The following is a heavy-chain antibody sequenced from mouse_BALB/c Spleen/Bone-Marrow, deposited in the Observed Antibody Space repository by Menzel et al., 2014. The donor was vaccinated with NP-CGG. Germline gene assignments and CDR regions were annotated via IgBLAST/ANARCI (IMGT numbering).Heavy chain of an antibody. CDR1: GYSFTNYW. CDR2: ISPSTGYS. J-gene: IGHJ3*01. CDR3: ARYGNYPLFAY. Sequence: VQLQQSGAELAKPGASVKMSCKASGYSFTNYWMHWVKQRPGQGLEWIGYISPSTGYSEYNQKFKDKATLTADKSSNIAYMQLSSLTSEDSAVYYCARYGNYPLFAYWGQGTPVTVSA. D-gene: IGHD2-1*01. V-gene: IGHV1-7*01.